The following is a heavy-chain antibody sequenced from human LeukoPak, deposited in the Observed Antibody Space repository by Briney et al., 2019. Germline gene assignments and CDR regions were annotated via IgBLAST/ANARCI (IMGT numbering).Heavy chain of an antibody. CDR2: IYYSGRT. J-gene: IGHJ4*02. V-gene: IGHV4-39*01. D-gene: IGHD3-22*01. CDR1: GGSITSTTYY. CDR3: ARQARDDSSGYPYYLDY. Sequence: TPSETLSLTCTVSGGSITSTTYYWGWVRQSPGKGLEWIGSIYYSGRTYYNPSFESRVTISADTSKNQYSLKLTSVTAADTAVYYCARQARDDSSGYPYYLDYWGQGTLVTVSS.